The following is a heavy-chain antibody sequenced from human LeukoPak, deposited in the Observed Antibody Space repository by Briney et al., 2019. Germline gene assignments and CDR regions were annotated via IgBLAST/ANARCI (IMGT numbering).Heavy chain of an antibody. V-gene: IGHV4-59*01. Sequence: PSETLSLTCSVSGGSISTYHWNWIRKPPGKGLEWIGYMQSTGNSKYSPSLKSQVAIFVDTSKNQVVLNLNSVTAADTAVYYCARDKQHSYGRYFDHWGQGMLVTVSS. J-gene: IGHJ4*02. CDR1: GGSISTYH. CDR2: MQSTGNS. CDR3: ARDKQHSYGRYFDH. D-gene: IGHD5-18*01.